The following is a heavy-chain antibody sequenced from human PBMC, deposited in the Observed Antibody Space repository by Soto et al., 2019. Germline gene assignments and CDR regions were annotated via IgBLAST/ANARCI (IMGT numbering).Heavy chain of an antibody. CDR2: INPNDGST. D-gene: IGHD6-19*01. CDR1: GYTFTSYY. Sequence: ASVKVSCKASGYTFTSYYIHWVRQAPGQGLEWMGIINPNDGSTSYAQKLQGRVTMTTDTSTSTAYMELRSLRSDDTAVYYCARDDSGGYFDCWGQGTLVTVSS. CDR3: ARDDSGGYFDC. J-gene: IGHJ4*02. V-gene: IGHV1-46*01.